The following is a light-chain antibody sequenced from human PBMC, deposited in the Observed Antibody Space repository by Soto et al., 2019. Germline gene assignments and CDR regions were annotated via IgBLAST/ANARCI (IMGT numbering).Light chain of an antibody. Sequence: DIQMTQSPSTLSASIGDRVTITCRASQTIISWLAWYQQKPGKAPKFLIYDASTLESGVPSRFSGSGSGTEFTLTISSLQPDDLATYYCQQYHSSPYTFGQGTTLEIK. CDR3: QQYHSSPYT. V-gene: IGKV1-5*01. CDR1: QTIISW. CDR2: DAS. J-gene: IGKJ2*01.